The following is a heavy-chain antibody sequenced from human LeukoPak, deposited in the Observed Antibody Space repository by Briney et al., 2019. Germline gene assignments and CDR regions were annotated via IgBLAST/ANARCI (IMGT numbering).Heavy chain of an antibody. Sequence: SETLSLTCTVSGGSISTSYWSWIRQPPGKGLEWIGYIYSSGSTNYSPSLKSRVTISVDTSKNQFSLKLSSVTAADTAVYYCAKIFTESSSYFSEYWGQGTLVTVSS. J-gene: IGHJ4*02. D-gene: IGHD3-22*01. CDR1: GGSISTSY. CDR3: AKIFTESSSYFSEY. CDR2: IYSSGST. V-gene: IGHV4-59*01.